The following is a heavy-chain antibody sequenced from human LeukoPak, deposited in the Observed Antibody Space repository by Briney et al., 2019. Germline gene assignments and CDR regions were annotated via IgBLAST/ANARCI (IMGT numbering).Heavy chain of an antibody. CDR3: ASAASLVSFWFDP. D-gene: IGHD2-2*01. V-gene: IGHV3-23*01. CDR2: INHNAEMI. CDR1: GFPFGSYV. Sequence: GGSLRLSCEGSGFPFGSYVMSWVRQAPGKGLEWIAYINHNAEMIFYPDFVKGRFTISRDNSKNTLYLQMNSLRAEDTAVYYCASAASLVSFWFDPWGQGTLVTVSS. J-gene: IGHJ5*02.